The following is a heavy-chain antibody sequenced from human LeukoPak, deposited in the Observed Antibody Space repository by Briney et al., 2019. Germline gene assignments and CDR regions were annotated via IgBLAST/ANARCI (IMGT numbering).Heavy chain of an antibody. D-gene: IGHD4-11*01. CDR3: AREGGDGTVTIEY. V-gene: IGHV4-39*07. J-gene: IGHJ4*02. CDR2: IYYSGSS. CDR1: GGSISSSSYY. Sequence: SETLSLTCTVSGGSISSSSYYWGWIRQPPGKGPEWIGNIYYSGSSYYNPSLKSRVTISIDTSKNQFSLKLSSVTAADTATYYCAREGGDGTVTIEYWGQGTLVTVSS.